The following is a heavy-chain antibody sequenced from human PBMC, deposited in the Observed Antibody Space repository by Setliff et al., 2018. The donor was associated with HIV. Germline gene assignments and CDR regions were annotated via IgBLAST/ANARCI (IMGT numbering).Heavy chain of an antibody. J-gene: IGHJ4*02. CDR3: ARDIYDGGWFTLEC. CDR1: GYTFSTYA. Sequence: RASVKVSCKASGYTFSTYAMHWVRQAPGQRLEWMGWISAGKGMTKYSKKFQGRVPLTRDTAASTAYMELSSLRSEDTAVYYCARDIYDGGWFTLECWGQGTLVTVSS. D-gene: IGHD6-19*01. V-gene: IGHV1-3*01. CDR2: ISAGKGMT.